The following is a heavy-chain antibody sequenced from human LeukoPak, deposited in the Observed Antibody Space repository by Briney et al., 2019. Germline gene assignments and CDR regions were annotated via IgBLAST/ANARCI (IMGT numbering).Heavy chain of an antibody. Sequence: PGGSLRLSCAASGFTFDDYAMHWVRQAPGKGLEWVSGISWNSGSIGYADSVKGRFTISRDNAKNSPYLQMNSLRAEDTALYYCAKSEMATIPYYFDYWGQGALVTVSS. CDR2: ISWNSGSI. J-gene: IGHJ4*02. V-gene: IGHV3-9*01. CDR1: GFTFDDYA. CDR3: AKSEMATIPYYFDY. D-gene: IGHD5-24*01.